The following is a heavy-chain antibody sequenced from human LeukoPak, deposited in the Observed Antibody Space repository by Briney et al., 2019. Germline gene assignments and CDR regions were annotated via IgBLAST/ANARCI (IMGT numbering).Heavy chain of an antibody. D-gene: IGHD2-21*02. CDR3: ASEGYCGGDCYSY. CDR1: GYTFTTYG. V-gene: IGHV1-69*13. Sequence: SVTVSCKASGYTFTTYGISWVRQAPGQGLEWMGGIIPIFGTANYAQKFQGRVTITADESTSTAYMELSSLRSEDTAVYYCASEGYCGGDCYSYWGQGTLVTVSS. CDR2: IIPIFGTA. J-gene: IGHJ4*02.